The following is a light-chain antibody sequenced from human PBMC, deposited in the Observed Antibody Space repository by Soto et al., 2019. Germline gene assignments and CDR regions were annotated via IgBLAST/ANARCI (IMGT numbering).Light chain of an antibody. CDR1: QGINSY. J-gene: IGKJ4*01. V-gene: IGKV1-9*01. Sequence: DIQLTQSPSFLSASVGGRVTITCRASQGINSYLAWYQQKSGNAPNLLIYAAFTLESGVPSRFSGSGSGTEFTLTSSSLKPEDFATYYCQQLKSYPPTFGGGTKLEIK. CDR3: QQLKSYPPT. CDR2: AAF.